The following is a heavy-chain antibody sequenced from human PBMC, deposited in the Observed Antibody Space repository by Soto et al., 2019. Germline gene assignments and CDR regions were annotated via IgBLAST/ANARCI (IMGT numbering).Heavy chain of an antibody. CDR1: GGSISSFY. D-gene: IGHD2-21*01. V-gene: IGHV4-59*12. CDR2: VYNGGAT. CDR3: AGTLDIPTTYYYYGTDV. J-gene: IGHJ6*02. Sequence: QVQLQESGPGLVKPSETLSLSCTVSGGSISSFYWSWIRQSPGKGLEWIGHVYNGGATTYNPSLKSRVTVSADASKKEFSLRLTSVTAADSAVYYCAGTLDIPTTYYYYGTDVWGQGTTVTVSS.